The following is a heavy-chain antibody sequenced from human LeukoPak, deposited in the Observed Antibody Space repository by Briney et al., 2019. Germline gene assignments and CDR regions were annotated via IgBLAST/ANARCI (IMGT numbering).Heavy chain of an antibody. CDR3: AKDLRWQWWEPTGYYFDY. CDR1: GFTFSGYS. Sequence: PAGSLRLSCAASGFTFSGYSVNWVRQAPGKGLEWVACISSSSSSTYYADSVKGRFTSSTNNSKKTLYLQMTSLRAEDTAVYYCAKDLRWQWWEPTGYYFDYWGQGTLVTVSS. D-gene: IGHD2-15*01. CDR2: ISSSSSST. V-gene: IGHV3-48*04. J-gene: IGHJ4*02.